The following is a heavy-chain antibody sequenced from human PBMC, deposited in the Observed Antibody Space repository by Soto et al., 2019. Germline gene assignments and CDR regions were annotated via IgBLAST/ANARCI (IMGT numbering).Heavy chain of an antibody. CDR1: GFTFNSYW. CDR3: ARGDYYDTSGPSSDAFDI. Sequence: GGSLRLSCAASGFTFNSYWMSWVRQAPGKGLEWVANIKPDGSQKWYVDSVKGRFAISRDNAKNSLFLQMNSLRAEDTAVYYCARGDYYDTSGPSSDAFDIWGQGTMVTVSS. V-gene: IGHV3-7*04. CDR2: IKPDGSQK. J-gene: IGHJ3*02. D-gene: IGHD3-22*01.